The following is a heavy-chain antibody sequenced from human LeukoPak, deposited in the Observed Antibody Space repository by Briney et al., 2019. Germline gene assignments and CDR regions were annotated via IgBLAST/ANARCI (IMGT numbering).Heavy chain of an antibody. CDR1: GGTFSSYA. CDR3: ARVARFLEWLSRPDY. J-gene: IGHJ4*02. Sequence: SVKVSCKASGGTFSSYAISWVRQAPGQGLEWMGGIIPIFGTASYAQKFQGRVTITADESTSTAYMELSSLRSEDTAVYYCARVARFLEWLSRPDYWGQGTLVTVSS. D-gene: IGHD3-3*01. CDR2: IIPIFGTA. V-gene: IGHV1-69*13.